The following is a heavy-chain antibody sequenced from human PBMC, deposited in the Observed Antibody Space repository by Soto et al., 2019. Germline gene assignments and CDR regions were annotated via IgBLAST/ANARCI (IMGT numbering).Heavy chain of an antibody. CDR1: GFSLTTRGVG. V-gene: IGHV2-5*02. J-gene: IGHJ4*02. CDR2: IYWDDDQ. D-gene: IGHD3-3*01. CDR3: AHRVLRTVFGLVTTTAIYFDF. Sequence: QITLNESGPTQVKPRQTLTLTCTFSGFSLTTRGVGVGWIRQSPGKAPEWLALIYWDDDQRYSPSLKSSLTITKDTSKNQVVLTMADLDPADTATYYCAHRVLRTVFGLVTTTAIYFDFWGQGTPVAVSS.